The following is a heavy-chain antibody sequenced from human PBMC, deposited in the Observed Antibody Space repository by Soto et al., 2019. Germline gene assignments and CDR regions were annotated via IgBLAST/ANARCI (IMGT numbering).Heavy chain of an antibody. V-gene: IGHV1-46*01. J-gene: IGHJ3*02. CDR1: GYTFTSYY. CDR3: ALFDIVVVPAAIIDHDAFDI. CDR2: INPSGGST. D-gene: IGHD2-2*01. Sequence: ASVKVSCKASGYTFTSYYMHWVRQAPGQGLEWMGIINPSGGSTSYAQKFQGRVTMTRDTSTSTVYMELSSLRSEDTAVYYCALFDIVVVPAAIIDHDAFDIWGQGTMVTVS.